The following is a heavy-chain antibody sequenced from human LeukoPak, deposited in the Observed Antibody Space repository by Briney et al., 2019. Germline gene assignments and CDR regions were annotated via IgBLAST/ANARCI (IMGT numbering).Heavy chain of an antibody. V-gene: IGHV3-23*01. CDR2: ISVIGGST. J-gene: IGHJ4*02. CDR1: GFTFSTND. CDR3: AKVSGYTSGWYVDFDC. Sequence: GGSLRLSCAASGFTFSTNDMSWVRQPPGKGLEWVSAISVIGGSTYYADSVKGRFTISRDNSKNTLYLQMSSLRAEDTAVYYCAKVSGYTSGWYVDFDCWGQGSLVTVSS. D-gene: IGHD6-19*01.